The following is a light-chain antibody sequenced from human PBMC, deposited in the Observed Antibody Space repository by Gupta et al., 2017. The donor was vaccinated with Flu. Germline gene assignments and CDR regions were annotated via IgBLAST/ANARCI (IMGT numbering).Light chain of an antibody. CDR1: TSDGGGYNS. J-gene: IGLJ2*01. CDR2: DGS. CDR3: SSYKSGRTLVVV. V-gene: IGLV2-14*01. Sequence: QSALTQPASVSGSPGQPITLSCTGTTSDGGGYNSVSWYQQRPGTDPKLMMDDGSNRPSGISNRFSGSNSGNKASLTITGLQADDEAEDYCSSYKSGRTLVVVVGGGTKLTVL.